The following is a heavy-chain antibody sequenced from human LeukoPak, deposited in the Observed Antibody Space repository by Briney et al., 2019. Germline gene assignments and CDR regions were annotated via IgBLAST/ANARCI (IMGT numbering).Heavy chain of an antibody. J-gene: IGHJ6*02. CDR3: ARGPYGPLYGMDV. CDR1: GGTFSSYA. Sequence: ASVKVSCTASGGTFSSYAISWVRQAPGQGLEWMGGIIPIFGTANYAQKFQGRVTITADESTSTAYMELSSLRSEDTAVYYCARGPYGPLYGMDVWGQGTTVTVSS. D-gene: IGHD3-16*01. V-gene: IGHV1-69*01. CDR2: IIPIFGTA.